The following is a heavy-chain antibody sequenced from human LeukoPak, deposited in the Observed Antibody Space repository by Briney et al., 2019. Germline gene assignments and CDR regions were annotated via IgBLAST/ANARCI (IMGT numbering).Heavy chain of an antibody. CDR3: ARDGDTVLTRGYYYYMDV. J-gene: IGHJ6*03. CDR2: ISGSGGRT. V-gene: IGHV3-23*01. D-gene: IGHD4-23*01. Sequence: GGSLRLSCAASGFTFSRYGMSWVRQAPGKGLEWVSAISGSGGRTYYADSVKGRFTISRDNSKNTLYLQMNSLRAEDTAVYYCARDGDTVLTRGYYYYMDVWGKGTTVTVSS. CDR1: GFTFSRYG.